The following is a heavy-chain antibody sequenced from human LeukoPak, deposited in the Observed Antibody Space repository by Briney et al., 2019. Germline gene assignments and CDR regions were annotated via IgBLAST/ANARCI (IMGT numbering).Heavy chain of an antibody. V-gene: IGHV3-74*01. Sequence: GGSLRLSCAASGFTFSTYWMHWVRQAPGKGLVWVSRIHGDGTFTTSADSVKGRFTISRDNAKNSLYMQMNSLRAEDTALYYCTKDIGLAIFGVGDAFDIWGQGTMVTVSS. CDR1: GFTFSTYW. J-gene: IGHJ3*02. CDR3: TKDIGLAIFGVGDAFDI. CDR2: IHGDGTFT. D-gene: IGHD3-3*01.